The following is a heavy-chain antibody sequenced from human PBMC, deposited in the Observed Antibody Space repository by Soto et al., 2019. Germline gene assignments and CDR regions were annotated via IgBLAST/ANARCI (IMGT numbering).Heavy chain of an antibody. CDR3: VKDRDYFDSSGYFDY. D-gene: IGHD3-22*01. J-gene: IGHJ4*02. CDR2: LSWNGGYI. V-gene: IGHV3-9*01. CDR1: GFSFDDFA. Sequence: EVQLVESGGGLEKPGRSLRLSCAASGFSFDDFAMHWVRQAPGKGLEWVSGLSWNGGYIAYADSVKGRFTISRDNAKNSLYLHMSSRRVEYKALSYCVKDRDYFDSSGYFDYWGQGTLVTVSS.